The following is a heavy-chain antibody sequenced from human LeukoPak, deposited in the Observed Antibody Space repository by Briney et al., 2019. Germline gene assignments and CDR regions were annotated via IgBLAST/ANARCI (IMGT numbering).Heavy chain of an antibody. J-gene: IGHJ4*02. CDR1: GGSISSGSYY. CDR3: ARLVYSYAARPYYFDY. Sequence: PSETLSLTCTVSGGSISSGSYYWSWIRQPAGKGLEWIGRIYTSGSTNYNPSLKSRVTISVDTSKNQFSLKLSSVTAADTAVYYCARLVYSYAARPYYFDYWGQGTLVTVSS. CDR2: IYTSGST. D-gene: IGHD5-18*01. V-gene: IGHV4-61*02.